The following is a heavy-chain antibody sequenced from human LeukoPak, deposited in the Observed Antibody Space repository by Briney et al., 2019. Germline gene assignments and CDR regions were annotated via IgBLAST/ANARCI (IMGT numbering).Heavy chain of an antibody. Sequence: GASVKVSCKASGYTFTSCDINWVRQATGQGLEWMGWMNPNSGNTGYAQKFQGRVTMTRNTSISTAYMELSSLRSEDTAVYYCARVSRGIAAAGMTYYFDYWGQGTLVTVSS. CDR1: GYTFTSCD. CDR2: MNPNSGNT. D-gene: IGHD6-13*01. J-gene: IGHJ4*02. V-gene: IGHV1-8*01. CDR3: ARVSRGIAAAGMTYYFDY.